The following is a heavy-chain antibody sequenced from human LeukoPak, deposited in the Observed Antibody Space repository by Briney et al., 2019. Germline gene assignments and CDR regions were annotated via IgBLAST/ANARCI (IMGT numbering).Heavy chain of an antibody. CDR3: ARQMATKGEWAFDV. J-gene: IGHJ3*01. CDR2: IRHDGHT. D-gene: IGHD5-12*01. V-gene: IGHV4-38-2*02. Sequence: SETLSLPCTVSGYLSTAYYWGWIRQPPGKGLEWIASIRHDGHTYYNASLKSQVTISVDMSRNQFSVKFNSLTAADTAVYYCARQMATKGEWAFDVWGQGTMVTVS. CDR1: GYLSTAYY.